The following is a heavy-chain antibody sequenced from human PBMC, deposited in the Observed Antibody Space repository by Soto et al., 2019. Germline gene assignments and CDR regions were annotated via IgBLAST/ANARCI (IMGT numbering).Heavy chain of an antibody. J-gene: IGHJ5*02. CDR1: GYTFTGYY. Sequence: ASVKASCKSSGYTFTGYYMHWVRQAPGQGLEWMGWINPNSGGTNYAQKFQGWVTMTRDTSISTAYMELSRLRSDDTAVYYCARDFSMGAVGYNWFDPWGQGTLVTVSS. D-gene: IGHD1-26*01. CDR3: ARDFSMGAVGYNWFDP. CDR2: INPNSGGT. V-gene: IGHV1-2*04.